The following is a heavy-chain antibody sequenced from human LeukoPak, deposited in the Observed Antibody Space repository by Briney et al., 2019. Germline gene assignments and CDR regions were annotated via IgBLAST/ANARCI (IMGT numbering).Heavy chain of an antibody. CDR1: GGSFSGYY. J-gene: IGHJ4*02. Sequence: SETLSLTCAVYGGSFSGYYWSWIRQPPGKGLEWIGEINHSGSTNYNPSLKSRVTISVDTSKNQFSLKLSSVAAADTAVYYCARGGLDWGQGTLVTVSS. CDR3: ARGGLD. CDR2: INHSGST. V-gene: IGHV4-34*01. D-gene: IGHD3/OR15-3a*01.